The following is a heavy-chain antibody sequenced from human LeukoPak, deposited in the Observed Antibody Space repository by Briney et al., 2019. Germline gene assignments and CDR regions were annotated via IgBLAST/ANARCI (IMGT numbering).Heavy chain of an antibody. CDR1: GGSFSGYY. Sequence: TSETLSLTCAVYGGSFSGYYWSWIRQPPGKGLEWIGEINHSGSTNYNPSLKSRVTISVDTSKNQFSLKLSSVTAADTAVYYCARAGRRILRFLEWPNGPDYWGQGTLVTVSS. V-gene: IGHV4-34*01. CDR3: ARAGRRILRFLEWPNGPDY. J-gene: IGHJ4*02. CDR2: INHSGST. D-gene: IGHD3-3*01.